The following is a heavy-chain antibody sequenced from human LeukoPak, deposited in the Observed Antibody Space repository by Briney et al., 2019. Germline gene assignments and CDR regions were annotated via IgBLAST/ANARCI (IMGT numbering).Heavy chain of an antibody. CDR3: ARDQCSSGGNCYWAAFDM. CDR1: GYTFTSYA. D-gene: IGHD2-15*01. J-gene: IGHJ3*02. CDR2: INAANDNT. V-gene: IGHV1-3*01. Sequence: ASVKVSCKASGYTFTSYAIHWVRQAPGQGLEWMGWINAANDNTKYSQKFQGRVTITRDTSASTAYMELSSLRTEDTAVYYCARDQCSSGGNCYWAAFDMWGQGTMVTVSS.